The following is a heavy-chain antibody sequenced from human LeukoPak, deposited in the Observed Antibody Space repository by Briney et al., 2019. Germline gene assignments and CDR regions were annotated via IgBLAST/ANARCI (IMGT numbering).Heavy chain of an antibody. D-gene: IGHD4-11*01. J-gene: IGHJ3*02. CDR2: ISSSGSTI. V-gene: IGHV3-11*01. Sequence: GGSLRLSCAASGFTLSDYYMSWIRQAPGKGLEWVSYISSSGSTIYYADSVKGRFTISRDNAKNSLYLQMNSLRAEDTAVYYCARDGGYSKPPPNDAFDIWGQGTMVTVSS. CDR3: ARDGGYSKPPPNDAFDI. CDR1: GFTLSDYY.